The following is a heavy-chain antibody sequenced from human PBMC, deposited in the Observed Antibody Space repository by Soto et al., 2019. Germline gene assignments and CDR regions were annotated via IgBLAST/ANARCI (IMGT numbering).Heavy chain of an antibody. D-gene: IGHD1-7*01. CDR1: GYTFTSYG. J-gene: IGHJ6*02. V-gene: IGHV1-18*04. CDR3: ARNSWNFRAAWGKRGFPYYYGMDV. Sequence: QVQLVQSGAEVKKPGASVKVSCKASGYTFTSYGISWVRQAPGQGLEWMGWISAYNGNTNYAQKLQGRVTMTTDTPTSTAYMELRSLRSDDTAVYYCARNSWNFRAAWGKRGFPYYYGMDVWGQGTTVTVSS. CDR2: ISAYNGNT.